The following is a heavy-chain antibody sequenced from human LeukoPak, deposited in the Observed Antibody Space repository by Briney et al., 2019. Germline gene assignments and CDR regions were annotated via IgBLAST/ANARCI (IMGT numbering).Heavy chain of an antibody. V-gene: IGHV4-34*01. D-gene: IGHD6-13*01. J-gene: IGHJ5*01. CDR3: ARLLKDVGWQQQQRGFDS. CDR1: GGSFSGYY. Sequence: SETLSLTCDVYGGSFSGYYWSWIRQPPGKGLEWIAEINHGGSTKYNPPLESRVAISLDTPKNQLSLKLTSVTAADTAVYYRARLLKDVGWQQQQRGFDSWGQGTLVTVSS. CDR2: INHGGST.